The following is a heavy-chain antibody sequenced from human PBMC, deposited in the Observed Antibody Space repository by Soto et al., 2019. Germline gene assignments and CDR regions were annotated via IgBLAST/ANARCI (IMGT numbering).Heavy chain of an antibody. D-gene: IGHD4-17*01. CDR1: GGSVSNKTYY. V-gene: IGHV4-61*01. J-gene: IGHJ4*02. CDR3: ARTTAVPNTLRSRYFFDY. CDR2: VYYSGTT. Sequence: SETLSLTCSVSGGSVSNKTYYWSCMRQPPGKRLEWIGYVYYSGTTNYDPSLKSRVTISVDLSKNQFSLRLSSVTTADTALYYCARTTAVPNTLRSRYFFDYWGQGTLVTVSS.